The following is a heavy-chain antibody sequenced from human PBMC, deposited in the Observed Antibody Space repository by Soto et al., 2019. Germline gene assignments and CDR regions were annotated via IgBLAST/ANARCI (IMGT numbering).Heavy chain of an antibody. J-gene: IGHJ6*02. D-gene: IGHD6-13*01. CDR2: ISGYNDNT. V-gene: IGHV1-18*01. Sequence: QVQLKQSGPEVRKPGASVRVSCKASGYIFTNFGISWVRQAPGQGLEWMGWISGYNDNTHYAQKLQGRVSMTTDTSTGTAYMDLRSLRSGDTAIYYCVRDSSSWFYYYYGMDVWGQGTTVTVSS. CDR3: VRDSSSWFYYYYGMDV. CDR1: GYIFTNFG.